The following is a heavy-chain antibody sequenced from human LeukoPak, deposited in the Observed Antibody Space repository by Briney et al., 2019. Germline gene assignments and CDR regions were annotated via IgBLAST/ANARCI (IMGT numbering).Heavy chain of an antibody. CDR1: GYTLTELS. J-gene: IGHJ4*02. CDR2: FDPEDGET. Sequence: ASVKVSCKVSGYTLTELSTHWVRQAPGKGLEWMGGFDPEDGETIYAQKFQGRVTMTEDTSTDTAYMELSSLRSEDTAVYYCATQIVATRGSDYWGQGTLVTVSS. V-gene: IGHV1-24*01. CDR3: ATQIVATRGSDY. D-gene: IGHD5-12*01.